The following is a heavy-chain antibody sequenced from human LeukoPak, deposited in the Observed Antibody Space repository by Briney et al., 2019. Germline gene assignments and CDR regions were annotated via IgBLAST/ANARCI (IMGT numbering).Heavy chain of an antibody. V-gene: IGHV4-61*02. CDR3: ARGGDYDSSGYYRAEHFQY. CDR2: FHSSGST. Sequence: SQTLSLTCTVSGGSISRGSYYWSWIRQPAGKGLEWIGRFHSSGSTDYNPSLKSRVTISVDTSKNQFSLKVTSVTAANTAVYYCARGGDYDSSGYYRAEHFQYWGQGTLVTVSS. J-gene: IGHJ1*01. CDR1: GGSISRGSYY. D-gene: IGHD3-22*01.